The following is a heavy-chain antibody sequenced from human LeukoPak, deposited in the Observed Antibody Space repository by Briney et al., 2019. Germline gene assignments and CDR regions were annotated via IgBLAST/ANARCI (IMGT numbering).Heavy chain of an antibody. V-gene: IGHV3-53*01. Sequence: PGGSLRLSCAASGFSVNNNYMSWVRQAPGKGLEWVSVISDGGTTYYTDSVKGRFTISRDDSKNTLYLQMSGLKADDTAMYYCARDAGRSGCAHWGQGTLVTVSS. D-gene: IGHD3-3*01. CDR3: ARDAGRSGCAH. CDR1: GFSVNNNY. J-gene: IGHJ4*02. CDR2: ISDGGTT.